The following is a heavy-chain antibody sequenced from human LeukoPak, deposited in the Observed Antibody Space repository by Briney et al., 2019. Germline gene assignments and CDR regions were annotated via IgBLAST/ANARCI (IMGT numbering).Heavy chain of an antibody. D-gene: IGHD2-15*01. CDR3: ARDTPSGGPDY. CDR1: GFTFSSYA. CDR2: ISYDGSNK. J-gene: IGHJ4*02. V-gene: IGHV3-30-3*01. Sequence: GGCLRLSCAASGFTFSSYAMHWVRQAPGKGLEWVAVISYDGSNKYYADSVKGRFTISRDNSKNTLYLQMNSLRAEDTAVYYCARDTPSGGPDYWGQGTLVTVSS.